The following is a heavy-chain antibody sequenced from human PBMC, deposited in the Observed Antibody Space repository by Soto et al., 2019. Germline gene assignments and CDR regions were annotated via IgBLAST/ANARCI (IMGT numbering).Heavy chain of an antibody. Sequence: EVQLVESGGGLVKPGGSLRLSCAASGFTFSSYSMNWVRQAPGMGLEWGSSIRSSSSYIYYADSVNGRFTISRDNAKNSLYLKMNSLRAEDTAVYYCARDSIIVGATTHYYYGMDVWGQGTTVTVSS. J-gene: IGHJ6*02. CDR2: IRSSSSYI. CDR1: GFTFSSYS. CDR3: ARDSIIVGATTHYYYGMDV. D-gene: IGHD1-26*01. V-gene: IGHV3-21*01.